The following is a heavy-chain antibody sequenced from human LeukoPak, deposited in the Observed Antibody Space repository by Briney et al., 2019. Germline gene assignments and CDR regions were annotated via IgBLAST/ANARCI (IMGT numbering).Heavy chain of an antibody. J-gene: IGHJ4*02. CDR1: GFTFSSYA. CDR3: AKFSSGFTEFDY. D-gene: IGHD3-10*01. Sequence: PGGSLRLSCAASGFTFSSYAMSWVRQAPGKGLEWVSAISGSGGSTYYADSVRGRFTISRDNSKNTLYLQMNSLRAEDTAGYYCAKFSSGFTEFDYWGQGTLVTVSS. CDR2: ISGSGGST. V-gene: IGHV3-23*01.